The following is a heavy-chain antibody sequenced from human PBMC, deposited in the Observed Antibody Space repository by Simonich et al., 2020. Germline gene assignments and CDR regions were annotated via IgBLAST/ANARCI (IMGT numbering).Heavy chain of an antibody. V-gene: IGHV1-2*02. CDR1: GYTFTGYD. J-gene: IGHJ2*01. CDR3: ARGGLGHWYFDL. CDR2: LNPNSGGT. D-gene: IGHD6-25*01. Sequence: QVQLVQSGAEVKKPGASVKVSCKASGYTFTGYDMHWVRQAPGQGLEWREGLNPNSGGTNYAQKLQGRVNMTRDTSISTAYMELSRLRSDDTAVYYCARGGLGHWYFDLWGRGTLVTVSS.